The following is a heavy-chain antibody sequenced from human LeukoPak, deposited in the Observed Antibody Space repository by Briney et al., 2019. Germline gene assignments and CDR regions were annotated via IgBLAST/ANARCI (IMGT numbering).Heavy chain of an antibody. CDR3: ARAGTLLGVSDP. D-gene: IGHD6-19*01. V-gene: IGHV4-39*01. CDR2: TYYSGST. CDR1: GGSISSSSYY. Sequence: SETLSLTCTVSGGSISSSSYYWGWIRQPPGKGLEWIGSTYYSGSTYYNPSLKSRVTISVDTSKNQFSLKLSSVTAADTAVYYCARAGTLLGVSDPWGQGTLVTVSS. J-gene: IGHJ5*02.